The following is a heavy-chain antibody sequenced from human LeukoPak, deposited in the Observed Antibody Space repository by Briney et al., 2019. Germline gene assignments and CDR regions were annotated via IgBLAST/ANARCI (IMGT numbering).Heavy chain of an antibody. CDR2: IKEDGSVK. V-gene: IGHV3-7*03. D-gene: IGHD5-12*01. CDR1: GFTFSSHW. CDR3: ARDSTWRLDY. J-gene: IGHJ4*02. Sequence: GGSLRLSCTASGFTFSSHWMTWVRQPPGKGLEWVANIKEDGSVKYYVDSVKGRFSISRDNTKSALYLQMDSLRADDTAVYFCARDSTWRLDYWGQGTLITVSS.